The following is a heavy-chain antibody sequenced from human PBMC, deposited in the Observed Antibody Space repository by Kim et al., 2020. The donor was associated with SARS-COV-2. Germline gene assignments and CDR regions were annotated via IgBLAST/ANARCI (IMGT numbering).Heavy chain of an antibody. CDR3: ARVERWLQYTTS. D-gene: IGHD5-12*01. CDR1: GGSISSGGYY. CDR2: IYYSGST. Sequence: SETLSLTCTVSGGSISSGGYYWSWIRQHPGKGLEWIGYIYYSGSTYYNPSLKSRVTISVDTSKNQFSLKLSSVTAADTAVYYCARVERWLQYTTSWGQGTLGTVSS. J-gene: IGHJ4*02. V-gene: IGHV4-31*03.